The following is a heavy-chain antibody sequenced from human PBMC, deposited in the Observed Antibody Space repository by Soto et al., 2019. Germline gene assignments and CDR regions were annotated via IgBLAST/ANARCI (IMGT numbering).Heavy chain of an antibody. J-gene: IGHJ4*02. Sequence: QVQLQESGPGLVKPSQTLSLTCTVSGGSINSGDYYWSWIRQPPGKGLEWIGNLYYTGSTYYNPSLKSLVTISVDTSKKQFSLMVTSVTAADTAVYYCARYRYSDSLKEYYFDYWGQGTLVTVSS. V-gene: IGHV4-30-4*01. CDR2: LYYTGST. CDR3: ARYRYSDSLKEYYFDY. CDR1: GGSINSGDYY. D-gene: IGHD3-22*01.